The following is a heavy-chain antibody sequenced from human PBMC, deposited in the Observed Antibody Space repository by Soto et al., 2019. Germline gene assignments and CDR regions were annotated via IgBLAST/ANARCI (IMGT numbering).Heavy chain of an antibody. CDR3: ARRSYYDSSGYYFSYYYGMDV. D-gene: IGHD3-22*01. J-gene: IGHJ6*02. CDR1: GGTFSSYA. V-gene: IGHV1-69*01. Sequence: QVQLVQSGAEVKKPGSSVKVSCKASGGTFSSYAISWVRQAPGQGLEWMGGIIPIFGTANYAQKFQGRVTITADESTSTDYMELSSLRSEDTAVYYCARRSYYDSSGYYFSYYYGMDVWGQGTTVTVSS. CDR2: IIPIFGTA.